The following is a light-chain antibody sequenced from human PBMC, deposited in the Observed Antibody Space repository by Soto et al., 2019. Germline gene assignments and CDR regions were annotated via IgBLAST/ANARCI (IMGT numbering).Light chain of an antibody. CDR2: GAF. J-gene: IGKJ3*01. Sequence: EIVLTQSPGTLSLSPGERATLSCRARQSISSTYLAWYQKKPGQAPRLLLYGAFNRATGIPDRFSGSGSGTDFTLTSSRLEPEDCAFYYCQQYGSSSFAFGPGTKVEIK. CDR3: QQYGSSSFA. CDR1: QSISSTY. V-gene: IGKV3-20*01.